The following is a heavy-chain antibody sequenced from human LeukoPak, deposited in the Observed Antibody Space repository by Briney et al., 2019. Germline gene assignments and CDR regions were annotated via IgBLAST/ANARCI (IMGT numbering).Heavy chain of an antibody. D-gene: IGHD2-2*01. CDR2: INHSGST. Sequence: PSETLSLTCAVYGGSFSGYYWSWIRQPPGKGLEWIGEINHSGSTNYNPSLKSRVTISVDTSKNQFSLKLSSVTAADTAVYYCARGGYCSSTSCRDFDYWGQGTLVTVSS. J-gene: IGHJ4*02. V-gene: IGHV4-34*01. CDR3: ARGGYCSSTSCRDFDY. CDR1: GGSFSGYY.